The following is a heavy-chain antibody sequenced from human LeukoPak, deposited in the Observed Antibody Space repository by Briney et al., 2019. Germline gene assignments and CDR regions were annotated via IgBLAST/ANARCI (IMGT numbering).Heavy chain of an antibody. J-gene: IGHJ4*02. Sequence: SETLSLTCAVYGGSFSGYYWSWIRQPPGKGLEWIGEINHSGSTNYNPSLKSRVTISVDTSKNQFSLKLSSVTAADTAVYYCERRHSGRHVDYWGQGTLVTVSS. CDR1: GGSFSGYY. V-gene: IGHV4-34*01. CDR3: ERRHSGRHVDY. D-gene: IGHD1-26*01. CDR2: INHSGST.